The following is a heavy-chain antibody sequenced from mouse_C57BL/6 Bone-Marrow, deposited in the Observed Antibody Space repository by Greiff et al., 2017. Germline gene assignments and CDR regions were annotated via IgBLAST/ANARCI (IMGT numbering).Heavy chain of an antibody. V-gene: IGHV1-85*01. CDR3: ARGHYGRVFAY. J-gene: IGHJ3*01. Sequence: VQLQESGPELVKPGASVKLSCKASGYTFTSYDINWVKQRPGQGLAWIGWIYPRDGSTTYNEKFKGKATLTVDTSSSTAYMELHSLTSEDSAVYFCARGHYGRVFAYWGQGTLVTVSA. D-gene: IGHD1-1*01. CDR2: IYPRDGST. CDR1: GYTFTSYD.